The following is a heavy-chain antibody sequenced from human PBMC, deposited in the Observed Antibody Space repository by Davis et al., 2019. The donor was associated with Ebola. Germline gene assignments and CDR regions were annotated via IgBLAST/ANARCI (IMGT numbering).Heavy chain of an antibody. V-gene: IGHV1-69*13. D-gene: IGHD6-19*01. J-gene: IGHJ4*02. CDR2: IIPIFGTA. CDR1: GGTFSSYA. CDR3: ARDLGIAVAGTGDY. Sequence: SVKVSCKASGGTFSSYAISWVRQAPGQGLEWMGGIIPIFGTANYAQKFQGRVTITADESTSTAYMELSRLRSEDTAVYYCARDLGIAVAGTGDYWGQGTLVTVSS.